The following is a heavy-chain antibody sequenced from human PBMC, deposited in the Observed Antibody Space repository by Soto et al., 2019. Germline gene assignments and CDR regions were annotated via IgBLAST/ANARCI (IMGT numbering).Heavy chain of an antibody. CDR3: ARVAVGHYEFDY. CDR1: GWTVCSSW. Sequence: SGAASGWTVCSSWMYWFRQVQGEGLVWVSRIKTDGSSTSYADSVKGRFTISRDNAKNTMYLQMNNLGAEDTAVYYCARVAVGHYEFDYWGQGTLVTVS. D-gene: IGHD4-17*01. CDR2: IKTDGSST. V-gene: IGHV3-74*01. J-gene: IGHJ4*02.